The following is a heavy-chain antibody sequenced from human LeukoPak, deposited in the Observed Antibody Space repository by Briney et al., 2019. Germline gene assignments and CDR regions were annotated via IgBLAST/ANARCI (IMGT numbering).Heavy chain of an antibody. CDR2: INSDGSST. V-gene: IGHV3-74*01. CDR1: GFTFSSYW. Sequence: GGSLRLSCAASGFTFSSYWMHWVRHAPGKGLVWVSRINSDGSSTSYADSVKGRFTISRDNAKNTLYLQMNSLRAEGTAVYYCAELGITMIGGVWGKGTTVTISS. J-gene: IGHJ6*04. D-gene: IGHD3-10*02. CDR3: AELGITMIGGV.